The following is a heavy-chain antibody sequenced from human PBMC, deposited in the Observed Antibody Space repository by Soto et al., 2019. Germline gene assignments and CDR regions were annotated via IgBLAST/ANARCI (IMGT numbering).Heavy chain of an antibody. V-gene: IGHV5-51*01. Sequence: GESLKISCKGSGYSFTSYWIGWVRQMPGKGLEWMGIIYPGDSNTRYSPSFQGQVTISADKSISTAYLQWSSLKASDTAMYYCATNPWRYYFDRKPPDASDIWGQGTMVTVSS. D-gene: IGHD3-22*01. J-gene: IGHJ3*02. CDR3: ATNPWRYYFDRKPPDASDI. CDR1: GYSFTSYW. CDR2: IYPGDSNT.